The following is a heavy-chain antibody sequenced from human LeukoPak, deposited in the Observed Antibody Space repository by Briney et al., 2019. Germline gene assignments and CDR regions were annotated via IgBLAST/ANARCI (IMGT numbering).Heavy chain of an antibody. J-gene: IGHJ4*02. CDR2: IYYSGST. CDR3: ASAAQWLSFDY. D-gene: IGHD6-19*01. CDR1: GGSISSYY. Sequence: SETLSLTCTVSGGSISSYYWSWIRQPPGKGLEWIGYIYYSGSTNYNPSLKSRVTISVDTSKNQFSQKLSSVTAADTAVYYCASAAQWLSFDYWGQGTLVTVSS. V-gene: IGHV4-59*01.